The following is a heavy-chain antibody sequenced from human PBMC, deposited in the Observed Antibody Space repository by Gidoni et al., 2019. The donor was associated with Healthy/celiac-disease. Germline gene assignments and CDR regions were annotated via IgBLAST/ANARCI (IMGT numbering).Heavy chain of an antibody. CDR3: AKDSDIVVVVAAVDY. CDR2: ISGSGGST. J-gene: IGHJ4*02. CDR1: GFTFSSYA. Sequence: EVQLLESGGGLVQPGGSLRLSCAASGFTFSSYAMSWVRQAPGKGLEWVSAISGSGGSTYYADSVKGRFTISRDNSKTTLYLQMNSLRAEDTAVYYCAKDSDIVVVVAAVDYWGQGTLVTVSS. D-gene: IGHD2-15*01. V-gene: IGHV3-23*01.